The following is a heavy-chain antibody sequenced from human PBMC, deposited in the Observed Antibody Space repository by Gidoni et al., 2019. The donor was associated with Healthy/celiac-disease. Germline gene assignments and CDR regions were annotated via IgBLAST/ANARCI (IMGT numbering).Heavy chain of an antibody. CDR1: GWSFSGYY. D-gene: IGHD3-16*01. CDR3: ARGRRRRGMPDY. CDR2: INHSGST. Sequence: QVQLQQWGAGLLKPSETLSLTCAVYGWSFSGYYWSWIRQPPGKGLEWIGEINHSGSTNYNPSLKSRVTISVDTSKNQFFLKLSSVTAADTAVYYCARGRRRRGMPDYWGQGTLVTVSS. J-gene: IGHJ4*02. V-gene: IGHV4-34*01.